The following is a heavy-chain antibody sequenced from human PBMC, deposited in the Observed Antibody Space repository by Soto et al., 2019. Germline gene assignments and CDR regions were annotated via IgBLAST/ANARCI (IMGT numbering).Heavy chain of an antibody. CDR3: AKDRFGIVGPVDY. V-gene: IGHV3-23*01. J-gene: IGHJ4*02. CDR1: GLIFSDYA. CDR2: ISGSGDKT. Sequence: GGSLRLSCTASGLIFSDYAMSWVRQAPGKGLECVACISGSGDKTFYADSVKGRFTISRDNSKNTVSLHMNSLRVDDTAVYFCAKDRFGIVGPVDYWGPGTLVTVSS. D-gene: IGHD1-26*01.